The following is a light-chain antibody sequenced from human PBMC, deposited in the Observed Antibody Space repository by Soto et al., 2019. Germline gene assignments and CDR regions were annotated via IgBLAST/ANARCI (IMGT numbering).Light chain of an antibody. CDR3: QQYGSSPWT. J-gene: IGKJ1*01. Sequence: DIVLTQSPGTLSLSPGERATLSCRASQSVGSNYLAWYQQKPGQAPRLVIFGASSRATGIPDRFSGSGSGTDFTLTISSLEPEDFAVYYCQQYGSSPWTFGQGTKVEIK. CDR1: QSVGSNY. V-gene: IGKV3-20*01. CDR2: GAS.